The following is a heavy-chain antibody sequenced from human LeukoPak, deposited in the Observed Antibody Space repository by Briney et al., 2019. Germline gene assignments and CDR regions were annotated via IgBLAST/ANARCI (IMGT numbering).Heavy chain of an antibody. CDR2: IYSGGST. V-gene: IGHV3-66*01. CDR3: ARDLTGYSSSWYYYYYGMDV. Sequence: GASLRLSCAASGFTVSSNYMSWVRQAPGEGLEWVSVIYSGGSTYYADSVKGRFTISRDNSKNTLYLQMNSLRAEDTAVYYCARDLTGYSSSWYYYYYGMDVWGQGTTVTVSS. D-gene: IGHD6-13*01. CDR1: GFTVSSNY. J-gene: IGHJ6*02.